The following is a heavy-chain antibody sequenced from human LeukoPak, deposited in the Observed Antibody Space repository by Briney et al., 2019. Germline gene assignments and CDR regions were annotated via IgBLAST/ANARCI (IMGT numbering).Heavy chain of an antibody. CDR3: ASGRRPYYCDY. V-gene: IGHV4-59*01. CDR1: GVSIRSYY. Sequence: SETLSLTCTVSGVSIRSYYWSWLRQPPGKGLEWIGYMYYSGSTNYNPSLKSRVTISVDTSKNQFSLKLNPVTAADTAVYYCASGRRPYYCDYWGQGTLVTVAS. CDR2: MYYSGST. J-gene: IGHJ4*02.